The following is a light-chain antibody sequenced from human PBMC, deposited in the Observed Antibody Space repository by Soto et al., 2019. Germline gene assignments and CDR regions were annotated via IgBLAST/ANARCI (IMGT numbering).Light chain of an antibody. J-gene: IGKJ2*01. CDR3: QEYQSYSPYT. CDR2: RAS. Sequence: DIQLTQFPSTLSASIGDRVTITCRATQTIGSWLAWYQQKPGKAPKLLIYRASSLETGVPSRFSGSGSGTEFTLTISSLQPDDFASYYCQEYQSYSPYTFGQGTRLEIK. CDR1: QTIGSW. V-gene: IGKV1-5*03.